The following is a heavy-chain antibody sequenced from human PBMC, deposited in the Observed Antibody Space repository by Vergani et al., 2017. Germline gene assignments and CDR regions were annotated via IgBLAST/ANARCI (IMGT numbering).Heavy chain of an antibody. CDR3: ARARRGYSSSCGYYMDV. CDR2: IIPILGIA. Sequence: QVQLVQSGAEVKKPGSSVKVSCKASGGTFSSYTISWVRQAPGQGREWMGRIIPILGIANYAQKFQGRVTITADKSTSTAYMELSSLRSEDTAVYYCARARRGYSSSCGYYMDVWGKGTTVTVSS. V-gene: IGHV1-69*02. CDR1: GGTFSSYT. J-gene: IGHJ6*03. D-gene: IGHD6-13*01.